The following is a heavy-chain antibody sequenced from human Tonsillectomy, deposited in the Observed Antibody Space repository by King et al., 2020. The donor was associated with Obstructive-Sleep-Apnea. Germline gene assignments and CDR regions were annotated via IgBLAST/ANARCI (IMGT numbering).Heavy chain of an antibody. CDR3: ASKGVGATTVY. CDR1: GFTFSSYW. Sequence: VQLVESGGGLVQPGGSLRLSCAASGFTFSSYWMHWVRQAPGKGLVWVSRINSDGSSTSYADSVKGRFTISRDNAKNTLYLQMNSLGAEDTAVYYCASKGVGATTVYWGQGTLVTVSS. D-gene: IGHD1-26*01. V-gene: IGHV3-74*01. J-gene: IGHJ4*02. CDR2: INSDGSST.